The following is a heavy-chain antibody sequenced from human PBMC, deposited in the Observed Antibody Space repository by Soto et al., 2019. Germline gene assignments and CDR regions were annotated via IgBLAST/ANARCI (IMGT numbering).Heavy chain of an antibody. D-gene: IGHD3-3*01. V-gene: IGHV1-46*01. CDR3: ARGGGVGVAGSAAFDM. J-gene: IGHJ3*02. CDR1: GYPVTAYY. CDR2: INPAPGAA. Sequence: QLHLVQSGAVVKKPGASVTVSCSASGYPVTAYYMHWVRQAPGRGLEWMGGINPAPGAAKYTQTFQGRVTMTRDTSTSTVLIELRGLTSEATAVFYCARGGGVGVAGSAAFDMWGQGTLVTVSS.